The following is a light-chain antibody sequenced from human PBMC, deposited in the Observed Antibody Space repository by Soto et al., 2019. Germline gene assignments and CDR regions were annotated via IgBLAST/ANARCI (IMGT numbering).Light chain of an antibody. CDR1: QGISNY. CDR2: AAS. V-gene: IGKV1-27*01. Sequence: DIQMTQSPSSLSASVGDRVTITCRASQGISNYLAWYQQKPGKVPKLLIYAASTLQSGVPSRFSGSGSGTDFTLSINSLQPEDVATYYCQKYNSALFTFGPGTKVDIK. CDR3: QKYNSALFT. J-gene: IGKJ3*01.